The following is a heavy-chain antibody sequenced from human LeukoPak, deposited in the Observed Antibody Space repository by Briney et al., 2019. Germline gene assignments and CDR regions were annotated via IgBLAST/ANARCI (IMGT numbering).Heavy chain of an antibody. CDR3: ARGWYYYDSSGYYYVDH. CDR2: IYSGGST. CDR1: RFTVSGNY. D-gene: IGHD3-22*01. J-gene: IGHJ4*02. V-gene: IGHV3-53*01. Sequence: AGSLRLYCEATRFTVSGNYMTRVRQAPGKGLEWESVIYSGGSTYYADSVKGRFTISRDNYKNTLYLRMNSLRAEGTAVYYCARGWYYYDSSGYYYVDHWGQGTLVTVSS.